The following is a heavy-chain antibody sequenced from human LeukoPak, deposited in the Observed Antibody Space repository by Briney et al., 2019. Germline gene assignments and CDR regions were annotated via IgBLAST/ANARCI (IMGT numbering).Heavy chain of an antibody. CDR2: INPNSGGT. D-gene: IGHD6-13*01. CDR1: GYTFTGYY. Sequence: ASVKVSCKASGYTFTGYYMHWVRQAPGQGLEWMGWINPNSGGTNYAQKFQGRVTMTRDTSISTAYMELGRLRSDDTAVYYCARDRAAGNGGTPLFDYWGQGTLVTVSS. J-gene: IGHJ4*02. V-gene: IGHV1-2*02. CDR3: ARDRAAGNGGTPLFDY.